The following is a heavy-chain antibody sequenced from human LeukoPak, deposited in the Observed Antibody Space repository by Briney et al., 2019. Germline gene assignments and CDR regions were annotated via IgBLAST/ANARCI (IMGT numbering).Heavy chain of an antibody. D-gene: IGHD3-22*01. Sequence: GGSLRLSYAASGFTFSSYSMNWVRQALGKGLEWVSYISSSSSTIYYADSVKGRFTISRDNAKNSLYLQMNSLRAEDTAVYYCARMGYYDSSGYFDAFDIWGQGTMVTVSA. CDR1: GFTFSSYS. CDR3: ARMGYYDSSGYFDAFDI. J-gene: IGHJ3*02. CDR2: ISSSSSTI. V-gene: IGHV3-48*01.